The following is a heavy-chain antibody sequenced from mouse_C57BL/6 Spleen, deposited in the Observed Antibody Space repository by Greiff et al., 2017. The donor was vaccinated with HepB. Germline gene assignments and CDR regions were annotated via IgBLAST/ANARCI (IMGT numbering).Heavy chain of an antibody. CDR3: ASSNYYYGTRDYAMDY. J-gene: IGHJ4*01. V-gene: IGHV1-5*01. D-gene: IGHD1-1*01. CDR2: IYPGNSDT. Sequence: VQLQQSGTVLARPGASVKMSCKTSGYTFTSYWMHWVKQRPGEGLEWIGAIYPGNSDTSYNQKFKGKAKLTAVTSASTAYMELSSLTNEDSAVYYCASSNYYYGTRDYAMDYWGQGTSVTVSS. CDR1: GYTFTSYW.